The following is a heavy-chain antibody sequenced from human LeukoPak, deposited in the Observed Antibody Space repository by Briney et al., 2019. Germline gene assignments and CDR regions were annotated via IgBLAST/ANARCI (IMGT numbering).Heavy chain of an antibody. CDR3: ARDSGIGYSYGYFDY. V-gene: IGHV1-69*13. D-gene: IGHD5-18*01. Sequence: GASVKVSCKASGGTFSSYAISWVRQAPGQGLEWMGGIIPIFGTANYAQKFQGRVTITADESTSTAYMELSSLRSKDTAVYYCARDSGIGYSYGYFDYWGQGTLVTVSS. CDR2: IIPIFGTA. J-gene: IGHJ4*02. CDR1: GGTFSSYA.